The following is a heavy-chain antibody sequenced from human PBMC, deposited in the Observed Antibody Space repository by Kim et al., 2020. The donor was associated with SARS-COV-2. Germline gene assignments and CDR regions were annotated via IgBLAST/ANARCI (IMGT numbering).Heavy chain of an antibody. J-gene: IGHJ6*03. CDR1: GYTFTSYD. D-gene: IGHD4-17*01. CDR2: MNPNSGNT. V-gene: IGHV1-8*01. CDR3: ARGRRTVTPRYYYYMDV. Sequence: ASVKVSCKASGYTFTSYDINWVRQATGQGLEWMGWMNPNSGNTGYAQKFQGRVTMTRNTSISTAYMELSSLRSEDTAVYYCARGRRTVTPRYYYYMDVWGKGTTVTVSS.